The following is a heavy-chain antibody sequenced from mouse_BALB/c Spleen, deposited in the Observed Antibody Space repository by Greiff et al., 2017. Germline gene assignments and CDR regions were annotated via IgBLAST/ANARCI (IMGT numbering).Heavy chain of an antibody. J-gene: IGHJ3*01. CDR2: IWSDGST. CDR1: GFSLTSYG. D-gene: IGHD4-1*01. V-gene: IGHV2-6-2*01. CDR3: ARQTGTFGWFAY. Sequence: VQLQQSGPDLVAPSQSLSITCTVSGFSLTSYGVHWVRQPPGKGLEWLVVIWSDGSTTYNSALKSRLSISKDNSKSQVFLKMNSLQTDDTAMYYCARQTGTFGWFAYWGQGTLVTVSA.